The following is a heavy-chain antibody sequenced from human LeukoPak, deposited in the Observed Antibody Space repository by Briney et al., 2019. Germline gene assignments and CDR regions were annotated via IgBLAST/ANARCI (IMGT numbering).Heavy chain of an antibody. J-gene: IGHJ4*02. V-gene: IGHV4-59*01. CDR2: IYYSGST. CDR1: GGSISSYY. CDR3: ARIDYYDSSGYLDYYFDY. Sequence: SETLSLTCTVSGGSISSYYWSCIRQPPGKGLEWIGYIYYSGSTNYNPSLKSRVTISVDTSKNQFSLKLSSVTAADTAVYYCARIDYYDSSGYLDYYFDYWGQGTLVTVSS. D-gene: IGHD3-22*01.